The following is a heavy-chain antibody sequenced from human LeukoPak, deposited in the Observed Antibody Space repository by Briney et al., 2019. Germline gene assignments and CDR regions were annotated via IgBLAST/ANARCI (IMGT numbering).Heavy chain of an antibody. D-gene: IGHD4-17*01. CDR2: ISGSNDNT. J-gene: IGHJ4*02. V-gene: IGHV3-23*01. CDR3: SKGRGTTVTSAANY. Sequence: GGSLRLSCAASGFTFSSYAMSWVRQAPGMGLEWVSSISGSNDNTYYADSVKDRFTISRDNSKNTLSLQMNSLRAEDTAVYYCSKGRGTTVTSAANYWGQGTLVTVSS. CDR1: GFTFSSYA.